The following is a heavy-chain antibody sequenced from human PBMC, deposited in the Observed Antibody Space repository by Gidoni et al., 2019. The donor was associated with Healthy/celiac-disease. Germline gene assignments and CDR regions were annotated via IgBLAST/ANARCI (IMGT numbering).Heavy chain of an antibody. CDR3: ARHEDSSSWYYFDY. D-gene: IGHD6-13*01. CDR2: IYPVDVET. J-gene: IGHJ4*02. V-gene: IGHV5-51*01. Sequence: EVQLVQSGAEVDKPGESMKISCTDSEYSFTRYWIGWGRQMPGKGLEWMGFIYPVDVETRYSPSFQGKVTISADKSISTAYLQWSSLKASDTAMYYCARHEDSSSWYYFDYWGQGTLVTVSS. CDR1: EYSFTRYW.